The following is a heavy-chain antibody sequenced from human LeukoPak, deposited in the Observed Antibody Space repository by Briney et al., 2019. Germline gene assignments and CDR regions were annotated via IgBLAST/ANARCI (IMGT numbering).Heavy chain of an antibody. CDR3: ARGQYFDWRLDC. CDR2: IYHSGST. Sequence: SETLSLTCTVSGYSISSGYYWGWIRQPPGKGLEWIGSIYHSGSTYYNPSLKSRVTISVDTSKNRFSLKLSSVTAADTAVYYCARGQYFDWRLDCWGQGTLVTVSS. D-gene: IGHD3-9*01. J-gene: IGHJ4*02. V-gene: IGHV4-38-2*02. CDR1: GYSISSGYY.